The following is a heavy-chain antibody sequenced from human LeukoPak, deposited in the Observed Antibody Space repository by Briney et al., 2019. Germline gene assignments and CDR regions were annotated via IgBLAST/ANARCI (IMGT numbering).Heavy chain of an antibody. J-gene: IGHJ1*01. D-gene: IGHD3-10*01. CDR3: AKDLWGTYSYGSGSYPPLAY. CDR1: GFTFSNYG. Sequence: GRSLRLSCAASGFTFSNYGMQWVRQTPGKGLEGVARISYDGDKKYYGGAVKGRFTISRDNSQNTLYLQMNSLRAEDTAVYFCAKDLWGTYSYGSGSYPPLAYWGQGTLVTVSS. V-gene: IGHV3-30*18. CDR2: ISYDGDKK.